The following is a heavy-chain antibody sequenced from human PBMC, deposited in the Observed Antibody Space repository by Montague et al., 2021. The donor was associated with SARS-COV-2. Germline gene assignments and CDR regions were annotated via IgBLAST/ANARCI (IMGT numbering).Heavy chain of an antibody. Sequence: SLRLSCAASGFTFSSYALTWVRQAPGKGLEWVSAISNSGGRTYYADSVKGRFTISRDNAKNSLYLQMNSLRVEDTAVYYCVRGGACSGGKCNGGARDWGQGTLVTVSS. J-gene: IGHJ4*02. V-gene: IGHV3-23*01. D-gene: IGHD2-15*01. CDR1: GFTFSSYA. CDR2: ISNSGGRT. CDR3: VRGGACSGGKCNGGARD.